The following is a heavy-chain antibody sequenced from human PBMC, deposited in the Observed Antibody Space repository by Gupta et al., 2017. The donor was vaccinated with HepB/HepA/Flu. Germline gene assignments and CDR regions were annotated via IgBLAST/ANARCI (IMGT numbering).Heavy chain of an antibody. J-gene: IGHJ4*02. CDR2: INGGGDTR. CDR3: AKEGTNYPSSFFDD. V-gene: IGHV3-23*01. CDR1: GFTFGDSS. Sequence: EVQLLESGGGFIQPGGSLRLSCIGSGFTFGDSSMSWLRQAPGKGLEWVSVINGGGDTRYYADSVKGRFTITTDFSKSTLFLQMDRLRAEDTALYYCAKEGTNYPSSFFDDWGQGTLVTVSS. D-gene: IGHD1-1*01.